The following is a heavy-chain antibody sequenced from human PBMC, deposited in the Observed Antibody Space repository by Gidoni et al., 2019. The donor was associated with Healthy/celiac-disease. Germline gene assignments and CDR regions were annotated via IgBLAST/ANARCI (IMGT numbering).Heavy chain of an antibody. Sequence: QLQLQESGPGLVKPSETLSLTCTVSGGSISSSSYYWGWIRQPPGKGLEWVGGIYYSGSTYYNPSLKSRVTISVDTSKNQFSLKLSSVTAADTAVYYCARQQGGYSSSWEDYWGQGTLVTVSS. CDR2: IYYSGST. D-gene: IGHD6-13*01. CDR3: ARQQGGYSSSWEDY. J-gene: IGHJ4*02. V-gene: IGHV4-39*01. CDR1: GGSISSSSYY.